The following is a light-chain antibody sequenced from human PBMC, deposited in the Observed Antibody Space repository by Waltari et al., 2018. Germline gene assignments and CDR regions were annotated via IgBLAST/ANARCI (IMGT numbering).Light chain of an antibody. CDR2: GAS. Sequence: EIVMTPSPSTLFVSLGESATLHCRSTHSVSSNLAWYQQKPGQAPRLLIYGASTRSTGIPARFSGSGSGTVFTLTISSLQSEDFAVYYCQQYNTWPPQDTFGQGTNLEI. V-gene: IGKV3-15*01. CDR1: HSVSSN. CDR3: QQYNTWPPQDT. J-gene: IGKJ2*01.